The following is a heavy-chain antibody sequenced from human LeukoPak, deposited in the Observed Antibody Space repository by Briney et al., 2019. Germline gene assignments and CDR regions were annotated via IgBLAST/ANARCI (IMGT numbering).Heavy chain of an antibody. Sequence: SGGSLRLSCAASGFTFSNFGMHWVRQAPGKGLEWVAFVRYDGSNKYYADSVKDRFTISRDNSKNTLYLQMNSLRGEDTAVYYCAKDPAVHSSSWYVVYWGQGTLVTVSS. CDR3: AKDPAVHSSSWYVVY. D-gene: IGHD6-13*01. V-gene: IGHV3-30*02. J-gene: IGHJ4*02. CDR1: GFTFSNFG. CDR2: VRYDGSNK.